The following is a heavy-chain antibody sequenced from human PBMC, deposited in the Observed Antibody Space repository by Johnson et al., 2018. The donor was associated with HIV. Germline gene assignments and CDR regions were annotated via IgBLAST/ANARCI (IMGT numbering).Heavy chain of an antibody. CDR1: GFTFSNYA. CDR2: ILYDGINK. CDR3: VRDGNYYGFDI. D-gene: IGHD3-10*01. J-gene: IGHJ3*02. Sequence: QVQLVESGGGVVQPGRSLRLSCAASGFTFSNYAMHWVRQAPGKGLEWVALILYDGINKYYADSVKGRFPISRDNSKNKLYLQMKSLRAEDTAVYYCVRDGNYYGFDIWGQGTMVTVSS. V-gene: IGHV3-30-3*01.